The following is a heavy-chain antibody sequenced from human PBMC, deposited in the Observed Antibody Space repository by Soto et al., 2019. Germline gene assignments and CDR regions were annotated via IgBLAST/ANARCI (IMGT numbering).Heavy chain of an antibody. CDR2: IYYSWST. V-gene: IGHV4-59*12. J-gene: IGHJ3*02. CDR3: AREKVRGVEDAFDI. Sequence: QVQLQESGPGLVKPSETLSLTCTVSGGSISSYYWSWIRQPPGKGLEWIGYIYYSWSTNYNPSLKSRVTISVDTSKNQFSLKLSSVTAADTAVYYCAREKVRGVEDAFDIWGQGTMVTVSS. D-gene: IGHD3-10*01. CDR1: GGSISSYY.